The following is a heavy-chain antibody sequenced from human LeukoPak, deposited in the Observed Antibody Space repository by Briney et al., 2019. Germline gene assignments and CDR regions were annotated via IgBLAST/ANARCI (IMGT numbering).Heavy chain of an antibody. J-gene: IGHJ4*02. V-gene: IGHV5-51*01. CDR3: ARQLVVAATPYFDH. D-gene: IGHD2-15*01. CDR2: IYPADSDI. CDR1: GYSINNYW. Sequence: GESLKISCKGSGYSINNYWIGWVRQMPGKGLEWMGIIYPADSDIRYSPSFQGQVTISADKSISTAYLQWSSLKASDTAMYYCARQLVVAATPYFDHWGQGTLVTVSS.